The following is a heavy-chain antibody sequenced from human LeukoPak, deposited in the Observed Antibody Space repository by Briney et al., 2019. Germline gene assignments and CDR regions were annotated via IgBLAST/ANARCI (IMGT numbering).Heavy chain of an antibody. J-gene: IGHJ4*02. V-gene: IGHV6-1*01. CDR1: GDSVSSNSAA. CDR2: TYYGSKWYN. CDR3: ARGWSFDC. D-gene: IGHD6-19*01. Sequence: SQTLSLTCAISGDSVSSNSAAWDWIRQSPSRGLEWLGRTYYGSKWYNDYAASVKSRITFNPDTSNNQFSLQLISVTPEDTAVYYCARGWSFDCWGQGILVTVSS.